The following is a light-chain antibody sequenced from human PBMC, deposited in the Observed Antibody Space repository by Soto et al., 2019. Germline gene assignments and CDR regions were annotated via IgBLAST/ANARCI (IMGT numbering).Light chain of an antibody. V-gene: IGKV1-6*01. CDR1: QGIRSA. Sequence: AIQLTQSPSSLSASVGDSLTITFRASQGIRSALGWYQQKPGKVPKLLIYAASTLQSGVPSRFSGSGFGTDFTLTISSLQPEDFATYYCLRDYAYFWAFGQGTKVDTK. J-gene: IGKJ1*01. CDR2: AAS. CDR3: LRDYAYFWA.